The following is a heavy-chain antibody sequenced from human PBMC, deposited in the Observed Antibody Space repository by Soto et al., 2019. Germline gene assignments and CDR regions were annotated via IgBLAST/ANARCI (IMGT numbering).Heavy chain of an antibody. V-gene: IGHV4-59*01. CDR2: IYYSGST. J-gene: IGHJ3*02. CDR1: GGSISGYY. D-gene: IGHD2-15*01. Sequence: SETLSLTCTVSGGSISGYYWSWIRQPPGKGLEWIGYIYYSGSTDYNPSLKSRVTISVDTSKNQFSLKLSSVTAADTAVYYCARDGRYCSGGSCYRRPAFDIWGQGTMVTVSS. CDR3: ARDGRYCSGGSCYRRPAFDI.